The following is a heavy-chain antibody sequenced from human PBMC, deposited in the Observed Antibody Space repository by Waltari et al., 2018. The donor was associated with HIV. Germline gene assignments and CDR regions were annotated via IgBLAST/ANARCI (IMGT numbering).Heavy chain of an antibody. Sequence: EVRFVESGGGLVRPGGSLRLSCTTSSFNFDLYSMTWVRQAPGRGLEWVASISLTGSADYYADVVKGRFTVSRDNSMDMLSFHITSLRVDDTAVYYCVTSGYNFVEYGHRLDFWGRGVLVTIS. J-gene: IGHJ4*02. D-gene: IGHD1-1*01. CDR1: SFNFDLYS. V-gene: IGHV3-23*04. CDR2: ISLTGSAD. CDR3: VTSGYNFVEYGHRLDF.